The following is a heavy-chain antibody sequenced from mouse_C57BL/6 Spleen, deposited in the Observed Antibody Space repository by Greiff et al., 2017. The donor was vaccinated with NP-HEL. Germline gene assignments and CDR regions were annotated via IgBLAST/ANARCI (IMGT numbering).Heavy chain of an antibody. V-gene: IGHV1-82*01. CDR1: GYAFSSSW. CDR3: ARDDSSGWFAY. D-gene: IGHD3-2*02. Sequence: QVQLQQSGPELVKPGASVKISCKASGYAFSSSWMNWVKQRPGKGLEWIGRIYPGDGDTNYNGKFKGKATLTADKSSSTAYMQLSSLTSEDSAVYFCARDDSSGWFAYWGQGTLVTVSA. CDR2: IYPGDGDT. J-gene: IGHJ3*01.